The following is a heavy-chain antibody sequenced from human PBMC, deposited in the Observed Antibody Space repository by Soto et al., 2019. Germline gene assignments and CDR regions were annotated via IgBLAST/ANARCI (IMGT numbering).Heavy chain of an antibody. CDR1: GFTFGRNG. Sequence: GGSLRLSCAASGFTFGRNGMHWVRQAPGKGLEWVAVLSFDGRIEYYADSVKGRFKIFRDNPKNTLYLQMNSLRAEDTAVYYCAKDEVGAVYYYYYGMDVWGQGTTVTV. V-gene: IGHV3-30*18. D-gene: IGHD1-26*01. CDR3: AKDEVGAVYYYYYGMDV. J-gene: IGHJ6*02. CDR2: LSFDGRIE.